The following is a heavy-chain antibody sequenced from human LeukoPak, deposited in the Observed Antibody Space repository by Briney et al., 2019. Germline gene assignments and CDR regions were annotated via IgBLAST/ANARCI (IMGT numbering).Heavy chain of an antibody. J-gene: IGHJ4*02. CDR1: GFTFSSYS. Sequence: GGSLRLSCAASGFTFSSYSMNWVRQAPGKGLEWVSYISSSSSTIYYADSVKGRFTISRDNAKNSLYLQMNSLRAEDTAVYYCARDQGYDFWSGYYGENNDYWGQGTLVTVSS. D-gene: IGHD3-3*01. V-gene: IGHV3-48*01. CDR2: ISSSSSTI. CDR3: ARDQGYDFWSGYYGENNDY.